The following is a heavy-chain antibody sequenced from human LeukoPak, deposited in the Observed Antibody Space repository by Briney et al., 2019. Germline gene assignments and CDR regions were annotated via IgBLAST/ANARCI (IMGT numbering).Heavy chain of an antibody. CDR3: ARGRDDNSGYYYGSYDY. J-gene: IGHJ4*02. CDR1: GGTFSSYA. CDR2: IIPIFDTT. D-gene: IGHD3-22*01. Sequence: ASVKVSCKASGGTFSSYAISGVRQAPGQGLEWMGGIIPIFDTTNYAQKFLGRVTITADESTSTAYMELSSLRSEDAAVYYCARGRDDNSGYYYGSYDYWGQGTLVTVSS. V-gene: IGHV1-69*13.